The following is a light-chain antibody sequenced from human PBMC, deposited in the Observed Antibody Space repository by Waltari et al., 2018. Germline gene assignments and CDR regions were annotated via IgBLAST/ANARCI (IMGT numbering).Light chain of an antibody. CDR2: SAS. CDR3: QQSSSLPWT. CDR1: QSIGRS. Sequence: EIVLTQSPAFQSVTPKEKVTITCRASQSIGRSLHWYQQKPDQSPKRLVKSASQSISGVPSRCSGSGSGTDFTLTISSLEAEDAAAYYCQQSSSLPWTFGQGTKVEIK. J-gene: IGKJ1*01. V-gene: IGKV6D-21*02.